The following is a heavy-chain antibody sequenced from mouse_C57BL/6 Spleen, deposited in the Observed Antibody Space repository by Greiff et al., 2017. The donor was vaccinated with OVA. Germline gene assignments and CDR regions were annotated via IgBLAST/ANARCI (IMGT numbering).Heavy chain of an antibody. CDR2: IDPSDSET. Sequence: QVQLQQPGAELVRPGSSVKLSCKASGYTFTSYWMHWVKQRPIQGLEWIGNIDPSDSETHYNQKFKDKATLTVEKSYITAYMQLSSLTSKYSAVYYFARRGYSDAMDYWGQGTSVTVSS. CDR3: ARRGYSDAMDY. V-gene: IGHV1-52*01. D-gene: IGHD2-12*01. J-gene: IGHJ4*01. CDR1: GYTFTSYW.